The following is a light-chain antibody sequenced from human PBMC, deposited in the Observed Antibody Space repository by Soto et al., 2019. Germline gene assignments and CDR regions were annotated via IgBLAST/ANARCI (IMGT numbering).Light chain of an antibody. CDR1: QTISSSY. J-gene: IGKJ4*01. V-gene: IGKV3-20*01. CDR3: QHYDGSLT. CDR2: AAS. Sequence: EIVLNQSPHTLSLSPGERASLSCRTSQTISSSYFAWYQQKPGQSPRLLVYAASIRAPGIPDRFSGSGSGADFTLTISRLEPADFAVYYCQHYDGSLTFGGGTRVEIK.